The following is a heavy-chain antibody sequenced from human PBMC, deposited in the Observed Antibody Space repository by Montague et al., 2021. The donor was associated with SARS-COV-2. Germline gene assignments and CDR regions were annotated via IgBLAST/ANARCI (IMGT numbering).Heavy chain of an antibody. Sequence: SLRLSCAASRFKFYDSAMYWVRQAPGKGLEWVSGINWNSGSVDYADSVKGRFTISRDNTKNSLFLQMNSLRTEDTALYYCAKDHYASGKMGFFDLWGRGTLVTVSS. CDR3: AKDHYASGKMGFFDL. V-gene: IGHV3-9*01. D-gene: IGHD3-16*01. CDR2: INWNSGSV. CDR1: RFKFYDSA. J-gene: IGHJ2*01.